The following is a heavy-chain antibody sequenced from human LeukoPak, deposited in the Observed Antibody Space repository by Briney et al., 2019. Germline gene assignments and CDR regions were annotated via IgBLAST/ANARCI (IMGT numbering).Heavy chain of an antibody. D-gene: IGHD3-9*01. V-gene: IGHV4-30-4*01. Sequence: SQTLSLTCTVSGGSISSGDYYWSWIRQPPGKGLEWIGYIYYSGSTYYNPSLKSRVTISVDTSKNQFSLKLSSVTAADTAVYYCARGRVHRRAPYILTGLPDYWGQGTLVTVSS. CDR3: ARGRVHRRAPYILTGLPDY. CDR1: GGSISSGDYY. J-gene: IGHJ4*02. CDR2: IYYSGST.